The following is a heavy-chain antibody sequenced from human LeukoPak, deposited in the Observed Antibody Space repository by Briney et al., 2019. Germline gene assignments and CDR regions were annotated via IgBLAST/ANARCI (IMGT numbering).Heavy chain of an antibody. Sequence: SETLSLTCAVSGGSISSSNWWSWVRQPPGKGLEWHGEIYHSGSTNYNPSLKSRVNISVDKSKNQFSLKLSSVTAADTAVYYCARATIAAAKNFDYWGQGTLVTVSS. CDR2: IYHSGST. V-gene: IGHV4-4*02. CDR1: GGSISSSNW. J-gene: IGHJ4*02. D-gene: IGHD6-13*01. CDR3: ARATIAAAKNFDY.